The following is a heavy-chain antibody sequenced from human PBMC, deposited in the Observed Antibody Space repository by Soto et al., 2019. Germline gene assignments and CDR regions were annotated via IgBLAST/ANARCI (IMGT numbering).Heavy chain of an antibody. D-gene: IGHD1-1*01. CDR3: ARDYGNDYYYGMDV. CDR1: GGSISSGDYY. Sequence: SETLSLTCTVYGGSISSGDYYWSWIRQPPGKGLEWIGYIYYSGSTYYNPHLKSRVTISVDTSKNQFSLKLSSVTAADTAVYYCARDYGNDYYYGMDVWGQGTTVTVSS. CDR2: IYYSGST. V-gene: IGHV4-30-4*01. J-gene: IGHJ6*02.